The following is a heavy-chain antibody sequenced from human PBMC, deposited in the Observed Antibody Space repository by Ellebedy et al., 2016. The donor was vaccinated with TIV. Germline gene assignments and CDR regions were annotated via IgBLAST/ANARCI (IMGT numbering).Heavy chain of an antibody. D-gene: IGHD3-9*01. V-gene: IGHV3-74*01. CDR3: ARDFTGPLDH. CDR2: NEDGRTT. J-gene: IGHJ4*02. Sequence: NEDGRTTTYADSVKGRFTISRDDAKNTLYLQMNSLRADDTGVYYCARDFTGPLDHWGQGTLVPVSS.